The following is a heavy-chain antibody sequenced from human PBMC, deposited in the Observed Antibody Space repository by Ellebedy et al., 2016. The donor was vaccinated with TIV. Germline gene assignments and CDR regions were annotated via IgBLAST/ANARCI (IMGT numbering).Heavy chain of an antibody. CDR2: ISSSSSYI. CDR3: ARDGKEDAGRDIVVVVAAHYYYGMDV. D-gene: IGHD2-15*01. Sequence: GESLKISCAASRFTFSSYSMNWVRQAPGKGLEWVSSISSSSSYIYYAYSVKCRFTLSRDNAKNSLYLQMNSMRAEDTAVYYSARDGKEDAGRDIVVVVAAHYYYGMDVWGQGTTVTVSS. CDR1: RFTFSSYS. J-gene: IGHJ6*02. V-gene: IGHV3-21*06.